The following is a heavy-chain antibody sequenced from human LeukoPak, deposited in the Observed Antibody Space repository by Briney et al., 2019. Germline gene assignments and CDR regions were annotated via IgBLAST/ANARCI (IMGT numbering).Heavy chain of an antibody. CDR1: GFTFSDYY. CDR2: ISSTGGTI. V-gene: IGHV3-11*01. D-gene: IGHD3-10*01. J-gene: IGHJ5*02. CDR3: ARDLGVTMVRYPGTQGFDP. Sequence: GGSLRLSCAASGFTFSDYYMSWIRQAPGKGLEWVSYISSTGGTIYYADSVKGRFTISRDNAKNSLYLQMNSLRVEDTAVYYCARDLGVTMVRYPGTQGFDPWGQGTLVTVSS.